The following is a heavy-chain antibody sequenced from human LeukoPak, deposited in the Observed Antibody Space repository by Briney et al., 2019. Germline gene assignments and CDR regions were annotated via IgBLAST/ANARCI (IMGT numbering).Heavy chain of an antibody. CDR2: INPNGGGT. D-gene: IGHD2-15*01. Sequence: ASVTVSRKASGYTFTDYHMHWVRQAPGQGLEWMGWINPNGGGTKYAQKFQGRVTMTRETSISTAYMELSSLAYDDTAVYYCARDTCNGGSCFNWFDPWGQGTLVTVSS. J-gene: IGHJ5*02. V-gene: IGHV1-2*02. CDR3: ARDTCNGGSCFNWFDP. CDR1: GYTFTDYH.